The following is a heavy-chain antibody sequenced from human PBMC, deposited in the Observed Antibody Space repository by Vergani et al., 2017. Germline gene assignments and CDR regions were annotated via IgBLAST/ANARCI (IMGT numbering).Heavy chain of an antibody. D-gene: IGHD3-22*01. CDR3: AKGSHDSSGYYRALGD. J-gene: IGHJ4*02. CDR1: GFTFSSYA. CDR2: ISGSGGST. V-gene: IGHV3-23*01. Sequence: EVQLLESGGGLVQPGGSLRLSCAASGFTFSSYAMSWVRQAPGKGLEWVSAISGSGGSTYYADSVKGRFTISRDNSKNTLYLQMNSLRAEDTAVYYCAKGSHDSSGYYRALGDWGQGTLVTVSS.